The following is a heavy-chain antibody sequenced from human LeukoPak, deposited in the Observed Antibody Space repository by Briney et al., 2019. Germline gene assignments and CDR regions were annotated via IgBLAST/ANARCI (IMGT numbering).Heavy chain of an antibody. Sequence: PSETLSLTCTVSGGSISYYWSWIRQPPGKGLEWIAYISDIGSINYNPSLKSRVTISLDTSKNQFSLKLSSVTAADTAVYYCAGHHPRNTVDFWGQGTLVTVSS. CDR2: ISDIGSI. CDR3: AGHHPRNTVDF. V-gene: IGHV4-59*08. D-gene: IGHD2/OR15-2a*01. J-gene: IGHJ4*02. CDR1: GGSISYY.